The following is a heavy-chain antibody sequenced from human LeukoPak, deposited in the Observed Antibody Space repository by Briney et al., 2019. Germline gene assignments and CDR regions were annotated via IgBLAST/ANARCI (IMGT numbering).Heavy chain of an antibody. J-gene: IGHJ3*02. D-gene: IGHD3-16*02. CDR2: INHNGST. Sequence: PSETLSLTCAVYGGSFSGYYWSWIRQPPGKGLEWIGEINHNGSTNYNPSLKSRVTISVDTSKNQFSLKLSSVTAADTAVYYCARGEDYDYVWGSYRYTGNGAFDIWGQGTMVTVSS. V-gene: IGHV4-34*01. CDR1: GGSFSGYY. CDR3: ARGEDYDYVWGSYRYTGNGAFDI.